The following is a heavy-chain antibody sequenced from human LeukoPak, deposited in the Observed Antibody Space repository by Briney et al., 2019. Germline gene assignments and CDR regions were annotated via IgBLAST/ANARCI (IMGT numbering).Heavy chain of an antibody. CDR2: IYTSGST. Sequence: PSQTLSLTCSVLGGSISSGSYYWSWIRQPAGKGLEWIGRIYTSGSTNYNPSLKSRVTISVDTSKNQFSLKLSSVTAADTAVYYCAREHCSGGSCYSNWFDPWGQGTLVTVSS. D-gene: IGHD2-15*01. CDR1: GGSISSGSYY. J-gene: IGHJ5*02. V-gene: IGHV4-61*02. CDR3: AREHCSGGSCYSNWFDP.